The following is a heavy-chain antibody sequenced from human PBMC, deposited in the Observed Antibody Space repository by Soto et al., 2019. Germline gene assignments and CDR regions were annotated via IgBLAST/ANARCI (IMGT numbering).Heavy chain of an antibody. Sequence: TSETLSLTCAVYGGSFSGYYWSWIRQPPGKGLEWIGEINHSGSTNYNPSLKSRVTISVDTSKNQFSLKLSSVTAADTAVYYCASSSGGSYYDYWGQGTLVTVSS. J-gene: IGHJ4*02. CDR2: INHSGST. V-gene: IGHV4-34*01. CDR1: GGSFSGYY. D-gene: IGHD2-15*01. CDR3: ASSSGGSYYDY.